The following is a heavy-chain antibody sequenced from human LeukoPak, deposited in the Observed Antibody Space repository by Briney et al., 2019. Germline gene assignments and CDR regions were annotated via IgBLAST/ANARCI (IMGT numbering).Heavy chain of an antibody. Sequence: GGSLRLSCAASGFTFSSHAMHWVRQAPGKGLEWVAVLSHDGGKKYYADSVKGRFTISRDNSRNTLYLQMNSLRGEDTAVYYCARDLRGSDAYYFDYWGQGTLVTVSS. CDR1: GFTFSSHA. CDR3: ARDLRGSDAYYFDY. CDR2: LSHDGGKK. V-gene: IGHV3-30-3*01. J-gene: IGHJ4*02. D-gene: IGHD3-10*01.